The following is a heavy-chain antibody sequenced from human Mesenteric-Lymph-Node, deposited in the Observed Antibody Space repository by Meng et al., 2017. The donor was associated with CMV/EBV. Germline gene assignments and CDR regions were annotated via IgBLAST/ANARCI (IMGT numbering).Heavy chain of an antibody. J-gene: IGHJ6*02. D-gene: IGHD3-3*01. Sequence: GESLKISCAASEFTFSDYYMSWIRQAPGKGLEWVSYISNSGDTIYYADSVKGRLTISRDNAKNSLYLQMNSLRAEDTAAYYCARVQQYDFWSGFYYYAMDVWGQGTTVTVSS. CDR3: ARVQQYDFWSGFYYYAMDV. CDR2: ISNSGDTI. CDR1: EFTFSDYY. V-gene: IGHV3-11*04.